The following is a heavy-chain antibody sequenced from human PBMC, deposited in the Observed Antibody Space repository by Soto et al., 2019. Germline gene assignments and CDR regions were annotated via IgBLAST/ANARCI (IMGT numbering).Heavy chain of an antibody. CDR3: ARDYCSGGSCYSISYAFDI. Sequence: PGGFLRLSCAASGFTFSSYAMHWVRQAPGKGLEYVSAISSNGGSTYYANSVKGRFTISRDNSKNTLYLQMGSLRAEDMAVYYCARDYCSGGSCYSISYAFDIWGQGTMVTVSS. V-gene: IGHV3-64*01. D-gene: IGHD2-15*01. CDR1: GFTFSSYA. J-gene: IGHJ3*02. CDR2: ISSNGGST.